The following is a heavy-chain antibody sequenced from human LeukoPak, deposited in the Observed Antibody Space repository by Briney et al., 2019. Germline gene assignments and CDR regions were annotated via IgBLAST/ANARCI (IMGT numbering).Heavy chain of an antibody. J-gene: IGHJ4*02. V-gene: IGHV1-69*13. Sequence: GASVKVSCKASGYTFTSYGIGWVRQAPGQGLEWMGGIIPIFGTANYAQKFQGRVTITADESTSTAYMELSSLRSEDTAVYYCARQISGYDYVFDYWGQGTLVTVSS. CDR2: IIPIFGTA. D-gene: IGHD5-12*01. CDR3: ARQISGYDYVFDY. CDR1: GYTFTSYG.